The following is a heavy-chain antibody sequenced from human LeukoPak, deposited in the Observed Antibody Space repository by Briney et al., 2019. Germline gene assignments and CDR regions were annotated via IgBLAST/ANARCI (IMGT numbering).Heavy chain of an antibody. J-gene: IGHJ3*01. CDR2: INHSGST. CDR1: GGSFSGYY. Sequence: SETLSLTCAVYGGSFSGYYWSWIRQPPGKGLEWVGEINHSGSTNYNPSLKNRVTISLDTSKNQFSLKLSSVTAADTGVYYCARSPGIAEIDRWGQGTMVTVSS. V-gene: IGHV4-34*01. CDR3: ARSPGIAEIDR. D-gene: IGHD6-13*01.